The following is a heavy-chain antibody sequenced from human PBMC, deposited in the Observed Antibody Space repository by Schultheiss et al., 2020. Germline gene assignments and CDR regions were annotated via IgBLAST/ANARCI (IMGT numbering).Heavy chain of an antibody. J-gene: IGHJ4*02. Sequence: GESLKISCAASGFTVSSNYMSWVRQAPGKGLEWVSAISGSGGSTYYADSVKGRFTISRDNAKNSLYLQMNSLRDEDTAVYYCARVYSNSSGNNFDYWGQGTLVTVSS. V-gene: IGHV3-48*02. CDR3: ARVYSNSSGNNFDY. CDR2: ISGSGGST. CDR1: GFTVSSNY. D-gene: IGHD6-6*01.